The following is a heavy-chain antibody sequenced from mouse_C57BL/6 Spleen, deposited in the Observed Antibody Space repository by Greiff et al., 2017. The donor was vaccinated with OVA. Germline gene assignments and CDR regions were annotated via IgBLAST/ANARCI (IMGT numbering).Heavy chain of an antibody. CDR2: IYPGSGST. CDR1: GYTFTSYW. Sequence: VQLQQPGAELVKPGASVKMSCKASGYTFTSYWITWVKQRPGQGLEWIGDIYPGSGSTNYNEKFKSKATLTVDTSSSTAYMQLSSLTSEDSAVYYCARSRDYHWYFDVWGTGTTVTVSS. CDR3: ARSRDYHWYFDV. J-gene: IGHJ1*03. D-gene: IGHD2-4*01. V-gene: IGHV1-55*01.